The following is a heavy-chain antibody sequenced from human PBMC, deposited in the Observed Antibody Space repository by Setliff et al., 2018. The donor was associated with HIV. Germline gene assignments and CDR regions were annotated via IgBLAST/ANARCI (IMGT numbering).Heavy chain of an antibody. Sequence: ASVKVSCKASGYTFTGYYMHWVRQAPGQGPEWLGRINPKSGGTRYAQKFQGRVSMARDTAISTAYMELSRLRSDDSAVYYCARLPFITIFGVLNGDDGFDIWGQGTMVT. D-gene: IGHD3-3*01. V-gene: IGHV1-2*06. CDR3: ARLPFITIFGVLNGDDGFDI. CDR1: GYTFTGYY. J-gene: IGHJ3*02. CDR2: INPKSGGT.